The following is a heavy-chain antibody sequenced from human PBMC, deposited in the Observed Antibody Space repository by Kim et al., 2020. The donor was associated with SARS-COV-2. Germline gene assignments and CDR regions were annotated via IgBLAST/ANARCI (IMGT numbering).Heavy chain of an antibody. CDR2: FDPEDGET. D-gene: IGHD3-3*01. J-gene: IGHJ5*02. Sequence: ASVKVSCKVSGYTLTELSMHWVRQAPGKGLEWMGGFDPEDGETIYAQKFQGRVTMTEDTSTDTAYMELSSLRSEDTAVYYCATSITIFGGCYPWGQGTLVTVFS. CDR3: ATSITIFGGCYP. CDR1: GYTLTELS. V-gene: IGHV1-24*01.